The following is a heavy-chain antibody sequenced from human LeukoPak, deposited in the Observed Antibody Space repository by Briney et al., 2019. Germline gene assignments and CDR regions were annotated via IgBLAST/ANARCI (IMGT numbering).Heavy chain of an antibody. CDR3: AKGSYYDILTGYSDY. D-gene: IGHD3-9*01. CDR2: ISWNSGSI. V-gene: IGHV3-9*01. CDR1: GFTFDDYA. Sequence: GGSLRLSCAASGFTFDDYAMHLVRQAPGKGLEWVSCISWNSGSIGYADSVKGRFTISRDNAKNSLYLQMNSLRAEDTALYYCAKGSYYDILTGYSDYWGQGTLVTVSS. J-gene: IGHJ4*02.